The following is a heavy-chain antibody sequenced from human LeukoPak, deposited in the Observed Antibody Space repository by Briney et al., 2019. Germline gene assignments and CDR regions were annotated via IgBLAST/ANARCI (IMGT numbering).Heavy chain of an antibody. CDR3: ANGYPQAFDY. J-gene: IGHJ4*02. V-gene: IGHV3-23*01. Sequence: GGSLRLSCAASGFTFNSYAMTWVRQAPGKGLEWVSHASGSGGITYYADSVKGRFTISRDNSKNTLYLQMNSLRAEDTAVYYCANGYPQAFDYWGQGTLVTVSS. CDR1: GFTFNSYA. D-gene: IGHD6-25*01. CDR2: ASGSGGIT.